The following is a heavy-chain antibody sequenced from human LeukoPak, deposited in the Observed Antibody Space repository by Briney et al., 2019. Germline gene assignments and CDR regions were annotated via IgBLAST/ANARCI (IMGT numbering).Heavy chain of an antibody. J-gene: IGHJ4*02. Sequence: SETLSLTCTVSGGSISSYYWSWIRQPPGKGLEWIGYIYYGGSTNYNPSLKSRVTISVNTSKNQFSLKLSSVTAADTAVYYCARDNGPFDYWGQGTLVTVSS. V-gene: IGHV4-59*01. CDR3: ARDNGPFDY. CDR1: GGSISSYY. CDR2: IYYGGST.